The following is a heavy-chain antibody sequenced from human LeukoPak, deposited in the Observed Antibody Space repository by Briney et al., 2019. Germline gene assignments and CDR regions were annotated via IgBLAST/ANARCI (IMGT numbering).Heavy chain of an antibody. CDR1: GFTFSSYS. CDR3: ARGGLYYFEY. Sequence: GGSPRLSCAASGFTFSSYSMNWVRQAPGKGLEWVSYITNTGTTIYYADSVKGRFTISRDNTKNSLYLQMNILRAEDTAVYYCARGGLYYFEYWGQGTLVTVSS. D-gene: IGHD2-2*02. J-gene: IGHJ4*02. V-gene: IGHV3-48*04. CDR2: ITNTGTTI.